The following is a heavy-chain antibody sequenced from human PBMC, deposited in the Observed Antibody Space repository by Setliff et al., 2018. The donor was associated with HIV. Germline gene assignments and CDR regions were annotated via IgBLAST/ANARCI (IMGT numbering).Heavy chain of an antibody. CDR3: ARLETYYYDSSGSTGWYFDL. Sequence: SETLSLTCTVSGGSIISSSYYWGWIRQHPGKGLEWIGYIYYSGSTYYNPSLKSRVTISVDTSKNQFSLKLSSVTAADTAVYYCARLETYYYDSSGSTGWYFDLWGRGTLVTVSS. V-gene: IGHV4-31*03. CDR2: IYYSGST. D-gene: IGHD3-22*01. J-gene: IGHJ2*01. CDR1: GGSIISSSYY.